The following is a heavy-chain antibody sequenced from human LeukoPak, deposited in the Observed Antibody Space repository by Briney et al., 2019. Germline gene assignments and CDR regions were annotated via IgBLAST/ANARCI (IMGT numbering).Heavy chain of an antibody. V-gene: IGHV5-51*01. Sequence: GESLKISCKGSGYSFTSYWIAWVRQMPGKGLEWMGIIYPGDFDTRYSPSFQGQVTISADKSISTAYLQWSSLKASDTAVYYCARHRDNWNDFYDYWGQGTLVTVSS. J-gene: IGHJ4*02. CDR1: GYSFTSYW. CDR2: IYPGDFDT. CDR3: ARHRDNWNDFYDY. D-gene: IGHD1-1*01.